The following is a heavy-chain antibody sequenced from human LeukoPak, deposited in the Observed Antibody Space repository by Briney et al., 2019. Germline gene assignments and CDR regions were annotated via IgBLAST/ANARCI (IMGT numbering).Heavy chain of an antibody. CDR2: ISYDGSNK. CDR1: GFTFSSYA. J-gene: IGHJ5*02. Sequence: GGSLRLSCAASGFTFSSYAMHWVRQAPGKELEWVAVISYDGSNKYYVDSVKGRFTISRDNSKNTLYLQMNSLRAEDTAVYYCARDMEYYYDSSGIPWGQGTLVTVSS. V-gene: IGHV3-30-3*01. CDR3: ARDMEYYYDSSGIP. D-gene: IGHD3-22*01.